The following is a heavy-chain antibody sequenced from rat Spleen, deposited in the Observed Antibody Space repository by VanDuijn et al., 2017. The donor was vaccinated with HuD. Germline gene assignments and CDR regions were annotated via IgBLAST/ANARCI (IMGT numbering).Heavy chain of an antibody. V-gene: IGHV5-25*01. CDR1: GFTFSSYG. J-gene: IGHJ2*01. Sequence: EVQLVESGGGLVQPGRSMKLSCVVSGFTFSSYGMAWVRQAPKKGLEWVATISSDGGRNFYRDSVKGRFTLSRDNAQSTLSLQMDSLRSEDTATYYCARRHYGYTDYFDFWGQGVMVTVSS. D-gene: IGHD1-9*01. CDR2: ISSDGGRN. CDR3: ARRHYGYTDYFDF.